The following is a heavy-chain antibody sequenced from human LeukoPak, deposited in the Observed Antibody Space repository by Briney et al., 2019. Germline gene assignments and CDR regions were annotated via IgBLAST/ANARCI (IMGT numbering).Heavy chain of an antibody. CDR3: AGRVTGYSSGYVY. CDR2: ISGSAHKI. D-gene: IGHD5-18*01. V-gene: IGHV3-23*01. CDR1: GFTFSNYA. J-gene: IGHJ4*01. Sequence: SGGSLRLSCVASGFTFSNYAMSWVRQAPEKGLDWVSVISGSAHKIRYADSVKGRFTISRDNSENTVYLQMNNLRAEDTALYYCAGRVTGYSSGYVYWGQEPWSPSPQ.